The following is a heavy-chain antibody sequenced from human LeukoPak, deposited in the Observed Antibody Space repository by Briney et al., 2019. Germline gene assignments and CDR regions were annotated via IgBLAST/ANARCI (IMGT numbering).Heavy chain of an antibody. CDR2: ISYDDSDK. Sequence: GGSLRLSCAGSGFSFSSYALHWVRQAPGKGLEWVAVISYDDSDKYYTDSVEGRFSLSRDISKNTVSLQMNSLRAEDTAVYYCGRASGGGTFYLVDRWGQGTLVTVSP. CDR1: GFSFSSYA. J-gene: IGHJ4*01. D-gene: IGHD3-10*01. CDR3: GRASGGGTFYLVDR. V-gene: IGHV3-30*04.